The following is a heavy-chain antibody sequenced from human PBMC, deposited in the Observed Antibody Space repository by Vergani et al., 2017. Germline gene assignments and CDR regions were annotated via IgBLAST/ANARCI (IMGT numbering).Heavy chain of an antibody. D-gene: IGHD5-12*01. CDR1: GFTFNHYA. V-gene: IGHV3-23*01. J-gene: IGHJ6*02. CDR3: AKANPRNSGYDYLVNYRTMDV. CDR2: ISGSGGST. Sequence: EVKLLESGGDLVQPGGSLRLPCAASGFTFNHYAMNWVRQAPGKGLEWVSGISGSGGSTYYAGPVKGRFTISRDSSKTTLHLKMNNLSARDTAVYYCAKANPRNSGYDYLVNYRTMDVWGQGTTVTVSS.